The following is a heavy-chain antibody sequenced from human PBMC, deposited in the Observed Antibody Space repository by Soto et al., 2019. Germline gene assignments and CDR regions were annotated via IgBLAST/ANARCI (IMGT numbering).Heavy chain of an antibody. CDR3: ARTLAVAGTAGYYYYGMDV. V-gene: IGHV1-18*01. D-gene: IGHD6-19*01. CDR2: ISAYNGNT. CDR1: GYTFTSYG. Sequence: QVQLVQSGAEVKKPGASVKVSCKASGYTFTSYGISWVRQAPGQGLEWMGWISAYNGNTNYAQKLQGRVTMTTDTSTSTAYMELRSLRSDDTAVYYCARTLAVAGTAGYYYYGMDVWGQGTTVTVSS. J-gene: IGHJ6*02.